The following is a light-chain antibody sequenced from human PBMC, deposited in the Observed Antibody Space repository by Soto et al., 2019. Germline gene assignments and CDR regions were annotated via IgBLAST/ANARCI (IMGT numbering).Light chain of an antibody. V-gene: IGKV3-20*01. Sequence: ENVLTQSPVTLSLSPGERATLSCRASQSISSSYLAWYQQKPGQAPRLLIYGASSRATGIPDRFSGSGSGTDFTLTISRLEPEDFALYYCQQYGTSSTWTFGQGTKVDIK. CDR2: GAS. J-gene: IGKJ1*01. CDR1: QSISSSY. CDR3: QQYGTSSTWT.